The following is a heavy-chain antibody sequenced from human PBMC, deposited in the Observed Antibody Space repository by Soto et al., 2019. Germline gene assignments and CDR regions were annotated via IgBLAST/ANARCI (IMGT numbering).Heavy chain of an antibody. CDR2: INPNSGGT. Sequence: QVQLVQSGAEVKKPGASVKVSCKASGYTFTGYYMHWVRQAPGQGLEWMGWINPNSGGTNYAQTFQGWVTMTRDTSISTAYMELSRLRSDDTAVYYCARDGGQQPPGGWFDPWCQGTLVTVSS. CDR3: ARDGGQQPPGGWFDP. J-gene: IGHJ5*02. D-gene: IGHD6-13*01. CDR1: GYTFTGYY. V-gene: IGHV1-2*04.